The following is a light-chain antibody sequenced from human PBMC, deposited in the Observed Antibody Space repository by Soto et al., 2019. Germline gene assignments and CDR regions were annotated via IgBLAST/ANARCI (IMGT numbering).Light chain of an antibody. CDR1: QSVSGK. J-gene: IGKJ5*01. CDR2: GVS. Sequence: ETVMTQSPATLSVSPGERATLSCRASQSVSGKLAWYQYKAGQAPRLLIHGVSTRATGIPARFSGSGSETECTLTISSLQSEDFAVYYCQQYNNWPPITFGQGTRLEMK. CDR3: QQYNNWPPIT. V-gene: IGKV3D-15*01.